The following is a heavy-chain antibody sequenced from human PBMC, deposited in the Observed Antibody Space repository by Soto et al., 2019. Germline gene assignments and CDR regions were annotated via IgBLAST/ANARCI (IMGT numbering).Heavy chain of an antibody. CDR1: GFTFSRHA. J-gene: IGHJ6*02. V-gene: IGHV3-23*01. Sequence: GGSLRLSCTASGFTFSRHAMTWVRQAPGKGLEWVSGLSDSGGSIYYADSVKGRFTISRDNSKSTLYLQMNSLRAEDTALYYCAKGGSYYYYYGVDVWGQGTTVTVSS. CDR3: AKGGSYYYYYGVDV. CDR2: LSDSGGSI.